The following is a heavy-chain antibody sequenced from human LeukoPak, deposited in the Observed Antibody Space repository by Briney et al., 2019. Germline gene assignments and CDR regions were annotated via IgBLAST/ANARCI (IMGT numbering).Heavy chain of an antibody. J-gene: IGHJ4*02. Sequence: PSETLSLTCTVSGASISSYYWSWIRQPPGKGLEWIGYIYYRGSTNYNPALKSRVTISVDTSKNQFSLRLSSVTAADTAVYYSASGPYPAAGTDHQFDYWGQGTLVTVSS. D-gene: IGHD6-13*01. CDR1: GASISSYY. CDR3: ASGPYPAAGTDHQFDY. V-gene: IGHV4-59*01. CDR2: IYYRGST.